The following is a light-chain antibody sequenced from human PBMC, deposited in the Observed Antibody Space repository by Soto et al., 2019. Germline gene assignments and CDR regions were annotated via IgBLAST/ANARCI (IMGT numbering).Light chain of an antibody. CDR3: QQRSNWPPT. CDR2: DAS. Sequence: EVVMTQSPATLSVSPGERVTFSCRASQSVTTNLAWYQQKPGQAPRLLIYDASNRATGIPARFSGSGSGTDFTLTISSLEPEDFAVYYCQQRSNWPPTFGQGTRLEIK. J-gene: IGKJ5*01. V-gene: IGKV3-11*01. CDR1: QSVTTN.